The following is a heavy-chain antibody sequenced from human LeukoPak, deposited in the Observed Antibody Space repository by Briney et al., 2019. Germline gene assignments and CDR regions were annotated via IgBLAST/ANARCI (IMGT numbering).Heavy chain of an antibody. D-gene: IGHD6-19*01. CDR1: GGSISSYY. CDR3: ARSPHNSAWYEKWFDP. CDR2: ISASGGT. Sequence: SETLSLTCTVSGGSISSYYWSWIRQSPGKGLEWIADISASGGTNYNPSLESRVTVSIDSSKNQFSLKLSSVTAADTAVFYCARSPHNSAWYEKWFDPWGQGTLVTVSS. V-gene: IGHV4-4*08. J-gene: IGHJ5*02.